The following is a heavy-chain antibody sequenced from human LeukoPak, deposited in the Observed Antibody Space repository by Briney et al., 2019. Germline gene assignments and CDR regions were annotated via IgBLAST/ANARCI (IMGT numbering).Heavy chain of an antibody. CDR3: AREYYFNNSGYYGVGDY. Sequence: ASVKVSCKASGYTFTAYFIHWVRQAPGQGLEWMGWINPNSGATLYAQMFQGRVTMTRDTSISTAYMELSRLRSDERAVYYCAREYYFNNSGYYGVGDYWGQGTLVTVSS. V-gene: IGHV1-2*02. J-gene: IGHJ4*02. CDR2: INPNSGAT. D-gene: IGHD3-22*01. CDR1: GYTFTAYF.